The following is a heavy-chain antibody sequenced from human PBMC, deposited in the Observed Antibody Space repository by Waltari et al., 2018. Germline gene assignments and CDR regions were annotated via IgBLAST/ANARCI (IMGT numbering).Heavy chain of an antibody. J-gene: IGHJ5*02. V-gene: IGHV4-59*01. CDR2: IYYSGST. CDR3: ARDRRSSIDP. D-gene: IGHD2-2*01. Sequence: QVQLQESGPGLVKPSETLSLTCPVTGGPISSYYWSWIRQPPGKGLEWIGYIYYSGSTNYNPSLKSRVTISVDTSKNQFSLKLSSVTAADTAVYYCARDRRSSIDPWGQGTLVTVSS. CDR1: GGPISSYY.